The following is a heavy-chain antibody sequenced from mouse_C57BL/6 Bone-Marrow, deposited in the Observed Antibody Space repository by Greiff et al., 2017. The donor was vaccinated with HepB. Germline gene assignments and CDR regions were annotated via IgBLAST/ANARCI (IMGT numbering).Heavy chain of an antibody. CDR1: GYTFTSYT. J-gene: IGHJ4*01. D-gene: IGHD2-12*01. CDR3: GREHLGRYAMDY. V-gene: IGHV1-4*01. CDR2: INPSSGYT. Sequence: QVQLQQSGAELARPGASVKMSCKASGYTFTSYTMHWVKQRPGQGLEWIGYINPSSGYTKYNQKFKDKATLTADKSSSTAYMHLSSLTSEDSAVYYCGREHLGRYAMDYWGQGTSVTVSS.